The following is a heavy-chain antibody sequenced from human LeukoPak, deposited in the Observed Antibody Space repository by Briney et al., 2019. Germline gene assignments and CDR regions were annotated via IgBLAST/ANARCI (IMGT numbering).Heavy chain of an antibody. CDR1: GYTFTGYY. CDR3: ARVTLLTMKGPYAFDI. Sequence: ASVTVSFKATGYTFTGYYMHWVRQAPGQGLEWMGWIHPNSGGTNYAQKFQGRVTMTRDTSISTAYMELSRQRSDDTAVYYCARVTLLTMKGPYAFDIWGQGTMVTVSS. J-gene: IGHJ3*02. D-gene: IGHD3-22*01. CDR2: IHPNSGGT. V-gene: IGHV1-2*02.